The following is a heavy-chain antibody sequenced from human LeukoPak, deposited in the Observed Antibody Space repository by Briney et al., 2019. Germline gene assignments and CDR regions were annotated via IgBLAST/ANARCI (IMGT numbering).Heavy chain of an antibody. CDR1: GFTFSSYA. D-gene: IGHD5-18*01. J-gene: IGHJ4*02. V-gene: IGHV3-23*01. CDR2: ISGSGGST. Sequence: GGSLRLSCEASGFTFSSYAMSWVRQAPGKGLEWVSAISGSGGSTYYADSVKGRFTISRDNSKNTLYLQMNSLRAEDTAVYYCAKGEGIQLLFDYWGQGTLVTVSS. CDR3: AKGEGIQLLFDY.